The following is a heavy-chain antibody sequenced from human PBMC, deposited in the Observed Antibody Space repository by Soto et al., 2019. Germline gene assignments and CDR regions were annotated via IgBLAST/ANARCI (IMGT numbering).Heavy chain of an antibody. CDR3: VRSPPRNYYASSGYRLGWFDP. V-gene: IGHV4-30-2*01. CDR1: GGSISSGGYS. J-gene: IGHJ5*02. CDR2: IYHSRST. D-gene: IGHD3-22*01. Sequence: SETLSLTCAVSGGSISSGGYSWSWIRQPPGKGLEWIGYIYHSRSTYYNPSLKSRVTISVDRSKNQFSLKLSSVTAADTAVYYCVRSPPRNYYASSGYRLGWFDPWGQGTLVTVSS.